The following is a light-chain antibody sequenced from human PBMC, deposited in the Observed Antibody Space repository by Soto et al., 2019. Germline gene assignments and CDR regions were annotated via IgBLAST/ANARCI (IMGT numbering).Light chain of an antibody. CDR3: TSYTITNIYV. V-gene: IGLV2-14*01. CDR2: EVT. Sequence: QSALTQPASVSGSPGQSITISCTGTSSDVGDYNSVSWYQQHPGKAPKLIIYEVTIRPSGVSNRFSGSKSGNTASLTISGLQAEDEADYYCTSYTITNIYVFGTGTKVTVL. J-gene: IGLJ1*01. CDR1: SSDVGDYNS.